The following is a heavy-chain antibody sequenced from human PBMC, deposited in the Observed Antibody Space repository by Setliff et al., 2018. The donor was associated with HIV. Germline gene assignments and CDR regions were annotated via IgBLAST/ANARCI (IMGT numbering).Heavy chain of an antibody. CDR1: AYSLSGGYY. Sequence: SETLSLTCAVSAYSLSGGYYWGWIRQPPGKGLEWIGYIYYSGSTIYNPSLKSRVAISVDTSKNQFSLKLTSVTAADTAVYYCARITDDYSRFYYYMDVWGKGTTVTVSS. D-gene: IGHD4-4*01. J-gene: IGHJ6*03. V-gene: IGHV4-61*08. CDR2: IYYSGST. CDR3: ARITDDYSRFYYYMDV.